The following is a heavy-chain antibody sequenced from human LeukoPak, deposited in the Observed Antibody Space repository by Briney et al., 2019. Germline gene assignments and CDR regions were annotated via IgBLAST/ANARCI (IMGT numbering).Heavy chain of an antibody. CDR2: IYYSGNT. CDR3: ARGVGATSYFDY. D-gene: IGHD1-26*01. J-gene: IGHJ4*02. Sequence: SETLSLTCTVSGGSISSYYWSWIRQPPGKGLEWIGYIYYSGNTNYNPSLKSRVTISVDTSKNQFSLKLSSVTAADTAVYYCARGVGATSYFDYWGQGTLVTVSS. V-gene: IGHV4-59*01. CDR1: GGSISSYY.